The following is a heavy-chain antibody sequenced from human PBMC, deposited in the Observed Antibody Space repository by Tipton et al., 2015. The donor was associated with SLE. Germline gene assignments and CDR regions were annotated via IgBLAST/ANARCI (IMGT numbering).Heavy chain of an antibody. D-gene: IGHD6-13*01. V-gene: IGHV3-11*01. CDR2: ISSSGSTI. Sequence: GSLRLSCAASGFTFSDYYMSWIRQAPGKGLEWVSYISSSGSTIYYADSVKGRFTISRDNAKNSLYLQMNSLRAEDTAVYYCVCGVGYSSSWSGNAFDIWGQGTMVTVSS. CDR1: GFTFSDYY. CDR3: VCGVGYSSSWSGNAFDI. J-gene: IGHJ3*02.